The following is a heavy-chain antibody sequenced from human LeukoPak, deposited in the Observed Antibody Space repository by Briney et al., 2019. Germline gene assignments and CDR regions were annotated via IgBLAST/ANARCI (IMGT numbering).Heavy chain of an antibody. CDR1: GGTFSSYT. D-gene: IGHD3-22*01. J-gene: IGHJ4*02. V-gene: IGHV1-69*02. Sequence: ASVKVSCKASGGTFSSYTISWVRQAPGQGLEWMGRIIPILGIANYAQKFQGRVTITADKSTSTAYMELSSLRSEDTAVYYCARLPDSGGCYTTDYWGQGTLVTVSS. CDR2: IIPILGIA. CDR3: ARLPDSGGCYTTDY.